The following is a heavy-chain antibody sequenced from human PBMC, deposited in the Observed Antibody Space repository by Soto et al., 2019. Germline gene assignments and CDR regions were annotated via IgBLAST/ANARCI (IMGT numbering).Heavy chain of an antibody. J-gene: IGHJ4*02. CDR1: GHTLPGCS. CDR3: ATPTSFRGTRVAKINFDF. CDR2: FVPVCGAA. Sequence: ASVKVSCKASGHTLPGCSIRWVRQAPGKGLEWMGGFVPVCGAAIYAQKWQGRVTVTEDTVTNTAYMELSSLKSDDTAVYYCATPTSFRGTRVAKINFDFWGQGTPVTVSS. V-gene: IGHV1-24*01. D-gene: IGHD3-10*01.